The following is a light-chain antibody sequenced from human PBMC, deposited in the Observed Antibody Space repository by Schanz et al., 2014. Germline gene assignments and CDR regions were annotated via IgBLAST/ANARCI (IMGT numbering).Light chain of an antibody. CDR3: QQYNSYWA. CDR2: AGS. J-gene: IGKJ1*01. Sequence: EIVLTQSPGTLSLSPGERATLSCRASQSVSSYLAWYQQKPGQAPRLLIYAGSKRATGIPARFSGSGSGTEFTLTISSLQSEDFATYYCQQYNSYWAFGQGTKVEIK. V-gene: IGKV3-15*01. CDR1: QSVSSY.